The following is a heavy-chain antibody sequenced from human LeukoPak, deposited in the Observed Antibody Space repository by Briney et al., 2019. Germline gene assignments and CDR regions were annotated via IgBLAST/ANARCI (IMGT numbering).Heavy chain of an antibody. CDR1: GGTFSSYA. J-gene: IGHJ4*02. CDR2: IIPIFGTA. D-gene: IGHD3-22*01. CDR3: ARGEYYYDSSGYEFDY. Sequence: ASVKVSCKASGGTFSSYAISWVRQAPGQGLEWMGRIIPIFGTANYAQKFQGRVTITTDESTSAAYMELSSLRSEDTAVYYCARGEYYYDSSGYEFDYWGQGTLVTVSS. V-gene: IGHV1-69*05.